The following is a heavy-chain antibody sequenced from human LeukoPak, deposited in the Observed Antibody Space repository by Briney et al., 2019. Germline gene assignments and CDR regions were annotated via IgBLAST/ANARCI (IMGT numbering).Heavy chain of an antibody. D-gene: IGHD6-19*01. CDR2: INPNSGGT. Sequence: ASVKVSCKASGYTFTGYYMQWVRQAPGEGVERMGRINPNSGGTSYAQKFQPRVTITRDTSISTAYMELSRLRSDDTAVYYCARGSVAGLDFDYWGQGTLVTVSS. J-gene: IGHJ4*02. V-gene: IGHV1-2*06. CDR3: ARGSVAGLDFDY. CDR1: GYTFTGYY.